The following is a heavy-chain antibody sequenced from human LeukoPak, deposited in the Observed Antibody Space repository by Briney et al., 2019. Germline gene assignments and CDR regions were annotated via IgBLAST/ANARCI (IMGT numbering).Heavy chain of an antibody. D-gene: IGHD2-15*01. CDR1: GGTFSSYT. V-gene: IGHV1-69*02. CDR2: IIPILGIA. CDR3: ARLGYCSGGSCYR. J-gene: IGHJ5*02. Sequence: GSSVKVSCKASGGTFSSYTISWVRQAPGQGLEWMGRIIPILGIANYAQKFQGRVTITADKSTSTAYMELSSLRSEDTAVYYCARLGYCSGGSCYRWGQGTLVTVSS.